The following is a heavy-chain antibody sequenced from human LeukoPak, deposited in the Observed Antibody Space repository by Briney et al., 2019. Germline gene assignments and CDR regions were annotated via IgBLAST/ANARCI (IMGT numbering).Heavy chain of an antibody. V-gene: IGHV1-8*03. Sequence: ASVKVSCKASGYTFTSYDINWVRQAPGQGLEWMGWMNPNSGNTGYAQKFQGRVTITRNTSISTAYMELSSLRSEDTAVYYCARGTILWFGETYRNQGWFDPWGQGTLVTVSS. D-gene: IGHD3-10*01. CDR1: GYTFTSYD. J-gene: IGHJ5*02. CDR2: MNPNSGNT. CDR3: ARGTILWFGETYRNQGWFDP.